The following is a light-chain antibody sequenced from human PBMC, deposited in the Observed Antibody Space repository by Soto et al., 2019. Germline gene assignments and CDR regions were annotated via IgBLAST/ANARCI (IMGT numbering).Light chain of an antibody. CDR3: QSYDSSLSGYV. CDR1: SSNIGAGYE. CDR2: EXX. J-gene: IGLJ1*01. V-gene: IGLV1-40*01. Sequence: QSVLTQPPSVSEAPGQRVTISCTGSSSNIGAGYEAHWYQQVPGTAPKLLIYEXXXXXXXXXXXXXGSKSGTSASLAITGXXXXXXXXXXCQSYDSSLSGYVFGTGTKVTVL.